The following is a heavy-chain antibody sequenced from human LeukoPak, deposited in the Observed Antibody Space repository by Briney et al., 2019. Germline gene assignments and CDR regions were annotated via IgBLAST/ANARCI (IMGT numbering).Heavy chain of an antibody. J-gene: IGHJ4*02. V-gene: IGHV3-33*06. CDR1: GFTFSSYG. Sequence: GRSLRLSCAASGFTFSSYGMHWVRQAPGKGLEWVAAIWYDGSSKYYADSVKGRFTISRDNSKNTLYLQMNSLRAEDTAVYYCAKPYYYDSSGYYSFDYWGQGTLVTVSS. D-gene: IGHD3-22*01. CDR3: AKPYYYDSSGYYSFDY. CDR2: IWYDGSSK.